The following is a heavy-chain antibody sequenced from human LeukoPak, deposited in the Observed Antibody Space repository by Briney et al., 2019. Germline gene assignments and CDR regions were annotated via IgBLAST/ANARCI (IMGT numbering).Heavy chain of an antibody. D-gene: IGHD3-22*01. Sequence: GGSLRLSCVVSGFTVSTTYMSWGRQAPGKGLEWVSILYRGGATYYADSVKGRSSISSHDPSNTLFLQMNSRRPEDTAVYDCARGDYYDDCVYSDSGQGNLVTVSS. V-gene: IGHV3-53*04. J-gene: IGHJ4*02. CDR3: ARGDYYDDCVYSD. CDR2: LYRGGAT. CDR1: GFTVSTTY.